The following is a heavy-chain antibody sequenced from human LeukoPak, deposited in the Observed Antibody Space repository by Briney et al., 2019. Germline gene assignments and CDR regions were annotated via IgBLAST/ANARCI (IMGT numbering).Heavy chain of an antibody. CDR3: ARGAPLTVPTSGSNWFDP. CDR1: GGSFSVYY. D-gene: IGHD4-17*01. J-gene: IGHJ5*02. Sequence: SETLSLTCAVYGGSFSVYYRSWIRQPPGNGLEWIGEINHSGSTNYNPSLKSRVTISVDTSKNQFSLKLSSVTAADTAVYYCARGAPLTVPTSGSNWFDPWGQGTLVTVSS. V-gene: IGHV4-34*01. CDR2: INHSGST.